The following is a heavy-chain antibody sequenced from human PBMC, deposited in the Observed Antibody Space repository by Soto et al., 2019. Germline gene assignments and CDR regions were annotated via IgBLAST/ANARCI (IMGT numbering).Heavy chain of an antibody. CDR2: INHSGST. D-gene: IGHD5-12*01. Sequence: QVQLQQWGAGLLTPSETLSLTCAVYGGSFSGYYWSWIRQPPGKGLEWIGEINHSGSTNYNPSLKSRVTISVDTSKNQCSLKLSSVTAADTAVYYCARGPNVWWLREGWFDPWGQGTLVTVSS. J-gene: IGHJ5*02. CDR1: GGSFSGYY. V-gene: IGHV4-34*01. CDR3: ARGPNVWWLREGWFDP.